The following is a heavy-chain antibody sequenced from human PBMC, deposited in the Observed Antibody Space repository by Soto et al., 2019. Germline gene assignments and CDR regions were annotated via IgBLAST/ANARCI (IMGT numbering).Heavy chain of an antibody. Sequence: QVQLVESGGGVVQPGRSLRLSCAASGFTFSSYGMHWVSQAPGKGLEWAAGIWYDGSNKYYADSVKGRFTISRDNSTNKLYLQMKRLRAEDTAVYYCARDSRGLTIFVVVIGGYFDLWGRGTLVTVSS. V-gene: IGHV3-33*01. CDR2: IWYDGSNK. J-gene: IGHJ2*01. D-gene: IGHD3-3*01. CDR1: GFTFSSYG. CDR3: ARDSRGLTIFVVVIGGYFDL.